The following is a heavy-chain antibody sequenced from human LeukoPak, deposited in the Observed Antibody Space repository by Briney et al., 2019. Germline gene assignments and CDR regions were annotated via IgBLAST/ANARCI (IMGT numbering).Heavy chain of an antibody. CDR1: GGSISSYY. CDR2: IYHSGST. Sequence: PSETLSLTCTVSGGSISSYYWSWIRQPPGKGLDWIGYIYHSGSTNYNPSLKSRVTISVDTSKNQFSLKLSSVTAADTAVYYCARDLYCSSTSCRGLDVWGKGTTVTVSS. V-gene: IGHV4-59*01. CDR3: ARDLYCSSTSCRGLDV. J-gene: IGHJ6*04. D-gene: IGHD2-2*01.